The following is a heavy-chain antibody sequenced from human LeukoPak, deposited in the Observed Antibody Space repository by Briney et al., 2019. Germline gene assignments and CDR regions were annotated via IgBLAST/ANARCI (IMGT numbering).Heavy chain of an antibody. V-gene: IGHV1-69*13. CDR2: IIPIFGTA. Sequence: SVKVSCKASGGTFSSYAISWVRQAPGQGLEWMGGIIPIFGTANYAQKFQGRVTITADESTSTAYMELSSLRSEVTAVYYCARELPDGGYYDSSGYYYATFGAFDIWGQGTMVTVSS. D-gene: IGHD3-22*01. CDR3: ARELPDGGYYDSSGYYYATFGAFDI. CDR1: GGTFSSYA. J-gene: IGHJ3*02.